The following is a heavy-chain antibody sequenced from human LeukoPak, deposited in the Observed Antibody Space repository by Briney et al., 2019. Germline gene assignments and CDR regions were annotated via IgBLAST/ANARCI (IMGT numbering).Heavy chain of an antibody. CDR1: GGSISSYY. J-gene: IGHJ4*02. CDR3: AREWFGESPAD. V-gene: IGHV4-59*01. D-gene: IGHD3-10*01. Sequence: PSETLSLTCTVSGGSISSYYWSWIRQPPGKGLEWIGYIYYSGSTNYNPSLKSRVTISVDTSKNQFSLKLSSVTAADTAVYYCAREWFGESPADWGPGTLVTVSS. CDR2: IYYSGST.